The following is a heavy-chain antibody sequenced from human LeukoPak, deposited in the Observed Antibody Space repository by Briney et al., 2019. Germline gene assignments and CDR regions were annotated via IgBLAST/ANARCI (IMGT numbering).Heavy chain of an antibody. CDR3: ARDGRFPPEVLPRYFDY. J-gene: IGHJ4*02. Sequence: PSETLSLTCTVSGESISGFYWTWIRQPPGKGLEWIGYIYYSGSTNYNPSLKSRVTISVDTSKNQFSLKLSSVTAADTAVYYCARDGRFPPEVLPRYFDYWGQGTLVTVSS. V-gene: IGHV4-59*12. CDR1: GESISGFY. CDR2: IYYSGST. D-gene: IGHD1-26*01.